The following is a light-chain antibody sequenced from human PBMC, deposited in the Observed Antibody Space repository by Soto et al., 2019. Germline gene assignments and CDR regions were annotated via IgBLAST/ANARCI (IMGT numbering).Light chain of an antibody. CDR2: EVS. CDR1: SSDVGGYNY. CDR3: SSYTSSSTQV. J-gene: IGLJ1*01. Sequence: QSALTQPASVSGSPGQSITISCTGTSSDVGGYNYVSWYQQHPGKAPKLMIYEVSNRPSGVSNRFSGSKSGNTASLTISVLQAEDEAVYYCSSYTSSSTQVFGTGTKLTVL. V-gene: IGLV2-14*01.